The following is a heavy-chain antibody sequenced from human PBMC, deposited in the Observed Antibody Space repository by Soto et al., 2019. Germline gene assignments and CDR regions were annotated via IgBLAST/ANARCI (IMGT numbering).Heavy chain of an antibody. CDR2: ISAYNGNT. Sequence: GASVKVSCKASGYTFTSYGISWVRQAPGQGLEWMGWISAYNGNTSYAQKLQGRVTMTTDTSTSTAYMELRSLRSDDTAVYYCARAGAIVVVPAAIYYYYYGMGVWGQGTTVTVSS. D-gene: IGHD2-2*01. CDR3: ARAGAIVVVPAAIYYYYYGMGV. J-gene: IGHJ6*02. V-gene: IGHV1-18*04. CDR1: GYTFTSYG.